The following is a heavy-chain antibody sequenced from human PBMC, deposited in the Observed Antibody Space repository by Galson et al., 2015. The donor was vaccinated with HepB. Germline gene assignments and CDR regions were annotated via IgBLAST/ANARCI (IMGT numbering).Heavy chain of an antibody. J-gene: IGHJ3*02. CDR1: GYSFSNYW. CDR2: FYPGDSDS. V-gene: IGHV5-51*01. CDR3: ARNTGNSGIHDAFNI. D-gene: IGHD4-23*01. Sequence: QSGAEVKKPGESLKISCQASGYSFSNYWIGWVRQMPGVGLEWMGSFYPGDSDSRSSPSFQGQVTISADKSSSIAYLQWSSLKASDTAMYYCARNTGNSGIHDAFNIWGQGTLVTVSS.